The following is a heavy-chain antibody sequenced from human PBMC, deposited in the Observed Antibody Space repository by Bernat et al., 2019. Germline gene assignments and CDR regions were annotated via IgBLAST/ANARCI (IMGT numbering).Heavy chain of an antibody. V-gene: IGHV3-7*01. D-gene: IGHD2-15*01. CDR2: IKQDGSEK. CDR1: GFTFSSYW. Sequence: EVQLLESGGGLVQPGGSLRLSCAASGFTFSSYWMSWVRQAPGKGLEWVANIKQDGSEKYYVDSVKGRFTISRDNAKNSLYLQMNSLRAEDTAVYYCARSDLGYCSGGSCYWFDPWGQGTLVTVSS. J-gene: IGHJ5*02. CDR3: ARSDLGYCSGGSCYWFDP.